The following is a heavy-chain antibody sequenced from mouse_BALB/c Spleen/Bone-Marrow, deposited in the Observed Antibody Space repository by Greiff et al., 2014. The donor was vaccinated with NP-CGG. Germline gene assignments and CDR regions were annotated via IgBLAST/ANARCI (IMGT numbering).Heavy chain of an antibody. Sequence: VQLQQSGPGLVAPSQSLSITCTVSGFSLTSYGVHWVRQPPGKGLEWLGVIWAGGSTNYNSALMSRLSISKDNYKSQVFLKMNSLQTDDTAVCYCARVTGPDWYFDVWGAGTTVTVSS. V-gene: IGHV2-9*02. CDR1: GFSLTSYG. D-gene: IGHD4-1*01. CDR3: ARVTGPDWYFDV. J-gene: IGHJ1*01. CDR2: IWAGGST.